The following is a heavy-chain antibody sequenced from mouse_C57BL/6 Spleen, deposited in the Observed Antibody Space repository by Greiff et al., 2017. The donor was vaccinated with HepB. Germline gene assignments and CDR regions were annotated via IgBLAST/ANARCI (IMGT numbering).Heavy chain of an antibody. CDR2: IDPETGGT. CDR3: TRGSSYRFAY. D-gene: IGHD1-1*01. V-gene: IGHV1-15*01. Sequence: QVQLKQSGAELVRPGASVTLSCKASGYTFTDYEMHWVKQTPVHGLEWIGAIDPETGGTAYNQKFKGKAILTADKSSSTAYMELRSLTSEDSAVYYCTRGSSYRFAYWGQGTLVTVSA. J-gene: IGHJ3*01. CDR1: GYTFTDYE.